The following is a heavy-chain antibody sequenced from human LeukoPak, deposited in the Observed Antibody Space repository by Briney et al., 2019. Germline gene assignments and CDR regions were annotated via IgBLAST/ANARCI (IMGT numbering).Heavy chain of an antibody. CDR3: AREVVAATYYYYGMDV. CDR1: GGTFSSYA. V-gene: IGHV1-69*13. CDR2: IIPIFGTA. Sequence: SVKVSCKASGGTFSSYAISWVRQAPGQGLEWMGGIIPIFGTANYAQKFQGRVTITADESTSTAYMELSSLRSEDTAVYYCAREVVAATYYYYGMDVWAKGPRSPSP. D-gene: IGHD2-15*01. J-gene: IGHJ6*02.